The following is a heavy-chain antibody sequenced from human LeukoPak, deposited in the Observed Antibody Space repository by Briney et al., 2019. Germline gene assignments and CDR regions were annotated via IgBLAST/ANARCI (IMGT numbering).Heavy chain of an antibody. CDR2: INPNSGGT. J-gene: IGHJ4*02. D-gene: IGHD1-26*01. CDR3: AKDTVGADSN. Sequence: GASVKVSFKASGYTFTGYYMHWVRQAPGQGLEWMGWINPNSGGTNYAQKFQGRVTMTRDTSISTAYMELSRLRSDDTAVYYCAKDTVGADSNWGQGTLVTVSS. V-gene: IGHV1-2*02. CDR1: GYTFTGYY.